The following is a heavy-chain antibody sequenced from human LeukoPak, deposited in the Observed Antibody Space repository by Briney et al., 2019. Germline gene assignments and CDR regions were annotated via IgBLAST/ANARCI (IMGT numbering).Heavy chain of an antibody. V-gene: IGHV4-39*07. D-gene: IGHD1-20*01. J-gene: IGHJ5*02. CDR3: ARAGGTYNWNDGNWFDP. Sequence: PSETLSLTCTVSGGSISSSSYYWGWIRQPPGKGLEWIGSIYYSGSTYYNPSLKSRVTISVDMSKNQFSLKLRSVTAADTAVYYCARAGGTYNWNDGNWFDPWGQGTLVTVSS. CDR1: GGSISSSSYY. CDR2: IYYSGST.